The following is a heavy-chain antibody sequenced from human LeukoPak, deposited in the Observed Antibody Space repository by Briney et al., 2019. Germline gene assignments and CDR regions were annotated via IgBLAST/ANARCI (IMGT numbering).Heavy chain of an antibody. Sequence: PSETLSLTCTVSGGSINGYSWSWVRQPPGKGLEWIAYIYYSGSTNYNPSLKSRVTISLDTSKNQFSLKLSSVTAADTAVYYCARKVPAAMSFDYWGQGTLVTVSS. D-gene: IGHD2-2*01. J-gene: IGHJ4*02. CDR3: ARKVPAAMSFDY. CDR2: IYYSGST. CDR1: GGSINGYS. V-gene: IGHV4-59*12.